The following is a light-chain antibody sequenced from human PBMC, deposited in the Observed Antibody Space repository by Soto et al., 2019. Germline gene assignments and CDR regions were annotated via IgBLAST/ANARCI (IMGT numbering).Light chain of an antibody. CDR1: QSVNSY. V-gene: IGKV1-39*01. J-gene: IGKJ2*01. Sequence: DIQMTQSPASLSASVGDRATITCRASQSVNSYLNWYQQKPGKAPKLLIYDASSLHTGFPSTFSGSGSGTDFTLTISSLQPEDFATYYCQQSYNTPLTFGHVTKLEIK. CDR2: DAS. CDR3: QQSYNTPLT.